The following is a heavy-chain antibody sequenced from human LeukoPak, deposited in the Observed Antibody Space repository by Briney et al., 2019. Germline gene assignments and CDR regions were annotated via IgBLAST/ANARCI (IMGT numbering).Heavy chain of an antibody. D-gene: IGHD6-19*01. CDR2: INHSGST. CDR1: GGSFSGYY. Sequence: PSETLSLTCAVYGGSFSGYYWSWIRQPPGKGLEWIGGINHSGSTNYNPSLKSRVTISVDTSKNQFSLKLSSVTAADTAVYYCARAVAGKKYFQHWGQGTLVTVSS. V-gene: IGHV4-34*01. J-gene: IGHJ1*01. CDR3: ARAVAGKKYFQH.